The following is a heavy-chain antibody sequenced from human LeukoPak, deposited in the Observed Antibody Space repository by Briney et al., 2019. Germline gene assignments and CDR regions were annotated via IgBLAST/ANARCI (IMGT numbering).Heavy chain of an antibody. J-gene: IGHJ4*02. CDR1: GFTFSNAW. Sequence: GGSLRLSCAASGFTFSNAWMSWVRQAPGKGLEWVSYISSTGSTIYYADSVKGRFTISRDNAKNSLYLQMNSLRAEDTAVYYCAKDGAVSGYFDNWGQGTLVTVSS. CDR3: AKDGAVSGYFDN. CDR2: ISSTGSTI. D-gene: IGHD6-19*01. V-gene: IGHV3-11*04.